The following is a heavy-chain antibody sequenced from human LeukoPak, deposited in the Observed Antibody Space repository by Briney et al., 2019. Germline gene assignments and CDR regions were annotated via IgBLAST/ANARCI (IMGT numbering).Heavy chain of an antibody. CDR3: ARGRVAARGFFDY. Sequence: SETLSLTCAVYGGSFSGYYWSWIRQPPGKGLEWIGEINHSGSTNYNPSLKSRVTISVDTSKNQFSLKLSSVTAADMAVYYCARGRVAARGFFDYWGQGTLVTVSS. D-gene: IGHD2-15*01. CDR1: GGSFSGYY. V-gene: IGHV4-34*01. J-gene: IGHJ4*02. CDR2: INHSGST.